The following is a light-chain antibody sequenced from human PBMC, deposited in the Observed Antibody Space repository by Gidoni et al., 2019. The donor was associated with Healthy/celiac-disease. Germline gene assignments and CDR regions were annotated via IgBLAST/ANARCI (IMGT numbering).Light chain of an antibody. CDR3: QQRSNWPRIT. Sequence: EMVLSQSPATLSLSPGERATRPCRASQSVSSYLAWYQQKPGQAPKLLIYDASNRATGIPARFSGSGYGTDFTLTSSSLEPEDLAVYYCQQRSNWPRITFGQGTRLEIK. J-gene: IGKJ5*01. CDR2: DAS. V-gene: IGKV3-11*01. CDR1: QSVSSY.